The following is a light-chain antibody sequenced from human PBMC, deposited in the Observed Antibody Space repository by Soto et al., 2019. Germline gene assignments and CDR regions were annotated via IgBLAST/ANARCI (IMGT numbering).Light chain of an antibody. CDR1: SSDVGSYNL. J-gene: IGLJ1*01. Sequence: QSALTQPASVSGSPGQSITISCTGTSSDVGSYNLVSWYQQHPGKAPKLMLYEDNKRPSGVSNRFSGSKSGSTASLTISGLQAEDEADYYCCSYSGTNTDVFGTGTKLTVL. CDR2: EDN. CDR3: CSYSGTNTDV. V-gene: IGLV2-23*01.